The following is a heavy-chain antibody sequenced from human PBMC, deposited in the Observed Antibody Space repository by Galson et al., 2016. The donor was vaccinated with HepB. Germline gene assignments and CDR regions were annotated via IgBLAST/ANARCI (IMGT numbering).Heavy chain of an antibody. CDR1: GGTFSSYS. J-gene: IGHJ4*02. CDR2: IIPIFGTA. V-gene: IGHV1-69*01. Sequence: ASGGTFSSYSISWVRQAPGQGLEWMGGIIPIFGTANYARKFQGRVTITADASTNTAYRELNSLRSDDTAVYYCARNPRVTGTISHFGYWGQGTLVTVSS. CDR3: ARNPRVTGTISHFGY. D-gene: IGHD6-19*01.